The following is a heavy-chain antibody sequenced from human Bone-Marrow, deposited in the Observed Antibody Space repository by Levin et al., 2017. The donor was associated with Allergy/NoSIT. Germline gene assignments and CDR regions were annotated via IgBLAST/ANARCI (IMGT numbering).Heavy chain of an antibody. Sequence: PSETLSLTCAVYGGSFSGYYWSWIRQPPGKGLEWIGEINHSGSTNYNPSLKSRVTISVDTSKNQFSLKLSSVTAADTAVYYCARENSSGWYSFGLDYWGQGTLVTVSS. CDR3: ARENSSGWYSFGLDY. V-gene: IGHV4-34*01. CDR2: INHSGST. J-gene: IGHJ4*02. CDR1: GGSFSGYY. D-gene: IGHD6-19*01.